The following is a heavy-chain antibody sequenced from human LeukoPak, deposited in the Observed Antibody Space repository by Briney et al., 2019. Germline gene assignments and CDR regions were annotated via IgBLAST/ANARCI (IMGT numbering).Heavy chain of an antibody. CDR1: GYTFTSYG. CDR3: ARGRYYGSGSYFRSYWFDP. CDR2: ISAYNGNT. V-gene: IGHV1-18*01. Sequence: ASVKVSCKASGYTFTSYGISWVRQAPGQGLEWMGWISAYNGNTNYAQKLQGRVTMTTDTSTSTAYMELRSLRSDDTAVCYCARGRYYGSGSYFRSYWFDPWGQGTLVTVSS. J-gene: IGHJ5*02. D-gene: IGHD3-10*01.